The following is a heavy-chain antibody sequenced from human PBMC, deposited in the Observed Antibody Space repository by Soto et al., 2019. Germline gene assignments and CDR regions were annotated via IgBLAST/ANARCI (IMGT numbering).Heavy chain of an antibody. V-gene: IGHV4-31*03. Sequence: SETLSLTCTVSGGSISSGGYYWSWIRQHPGKGLEWIGYIYYSGSTYYNPSLKSRVTISVDTSKNQFSLKLSSVTAADTAVYYCARGRVGYSSSWYSSYYFDYWGQGTLVTVSS. CDR3: ARGRVGYSSSWYSSYYFDY. D-gene: IGHD6-13*01. CDR1: GGSISSGGYY. CDR2: IYYSGST. J-gene: IGHJ4*02.